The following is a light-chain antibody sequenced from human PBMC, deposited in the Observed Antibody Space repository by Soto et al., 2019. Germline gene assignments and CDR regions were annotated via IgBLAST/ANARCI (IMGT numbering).Light chain of an antibody. CDR1: QSVDTC. CDR2: KAS. J-gene: IGKJ1*01. CDR3: QQFYRSPWT. Sequence: DIQMTQSPSTLSASVGDRVTITCRASQSVDTCLAWYQQKPGKAPHLLIYKASSLETGVPSRFSGSGSVTQFTLTITSLQPDDFATYYFQQFYRSPWTFGQGTKVEIK. V-gene: IGKV1-5*03.